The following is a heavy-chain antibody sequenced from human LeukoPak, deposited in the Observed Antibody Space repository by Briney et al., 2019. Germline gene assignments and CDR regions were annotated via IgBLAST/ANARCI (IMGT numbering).Heavy chain of an antibody. CDR3: ASIFWSGYYQFDY. V-gene: IGHV4-39*01. J-gene: IGHJ4*02. CDR2: IYYSGST. CDR1: GGSISSSSYY. D-gene: IGHD3-3*01. Sequence: SGTLSLTCTVSGGSISSSSYYWGWIRQPPGKGLEWVGSIYYSGSTYYNPSLKSRVTISVDTSKNQFSLKLSSVTAADTAVYYCASIFWSGYYQFDYWGQGTLVTVSS.